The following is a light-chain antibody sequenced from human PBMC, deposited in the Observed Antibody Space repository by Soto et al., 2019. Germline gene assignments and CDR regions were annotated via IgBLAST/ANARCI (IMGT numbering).Light chain of an antibody. CDR1: RASIGSNT. CDR3: AAWDDSLSAYVV. CDR2: NNN. J-gene: IGLJ2*01. Sequence: QSVLTQPPSASGTPGQRVTISCSGSRASIGSNTVTWYQHLPGAAPKLLVYNNNQRPSGVPDRFSGSKSDTSASLAISGLQFEDEADYYCAAWDDSLSAYVVFGGGTKLTVL. V-gene: IGLV1-44*01.